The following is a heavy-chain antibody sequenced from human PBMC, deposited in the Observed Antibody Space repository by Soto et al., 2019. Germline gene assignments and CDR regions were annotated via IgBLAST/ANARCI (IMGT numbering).Heavy chain of an antibody. CDR3: ARVRNSRDIDY. J-gene: IGHJ4*02. CDR1: GGSISSYY. D-gene: IGHD3-22*01. V-gene: IGHV4-59*01. CDR2: IYYSGST. Sequence: PSETLSLTCTVSGGSISSYYWSWIRQPPGKGLEWIGYIYYSGSTNYNPSLKSRVTISVDTSKNQFSLKLSSVTAADTAVYYCARVRNSRDIDYWGQGIRVTVS.